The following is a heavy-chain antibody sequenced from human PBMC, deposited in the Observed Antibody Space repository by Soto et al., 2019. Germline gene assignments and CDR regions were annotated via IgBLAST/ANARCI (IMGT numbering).Heavy chain of an antibody. J-gene: IGHJ5*02. V-gene: IGHV4-59*01. CDR3: ERTQLEGWFDT. Sequence: PSETLSLTCTVSGGSISSYYWSWIRKPPGKGLEWIGYIYYSGSTNYNPSLKSRVTISVDTSKNKFSLCLSSVTAADTAVYYCERTQLEGWFDTWGQGTLVTVSS. CDR1: GGSISSYY. D-gene: IGHD1-1*01. CDR2: IYYSGST.